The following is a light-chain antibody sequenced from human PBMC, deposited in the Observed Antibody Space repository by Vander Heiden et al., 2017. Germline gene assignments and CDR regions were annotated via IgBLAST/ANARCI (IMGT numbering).Light chain of an antibody. CDR3: QQYDNLPFT. CDR1: QDISNY. Sequence: DIQMTQSPSSLSASVGDRVIITCQASQDISNYLKWYQQKPGKAPKLLIYDASYLETGVPSRFSGSGSGTDFTFTISSLRPEDIATYYCQQYDNLPFTFGQGTKLEI. V-gene: IGKV1-33*01. CDR2: DAS. J-gene: IGKJ2*01.